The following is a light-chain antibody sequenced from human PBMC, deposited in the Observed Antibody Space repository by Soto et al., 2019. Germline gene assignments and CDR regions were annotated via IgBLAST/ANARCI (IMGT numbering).Light chain of an antibody. J-gene: IGKJ4*01. CDR3: QQYNVWPLT. CDR2: VAS. V-gene: IGKV3-15*01. Sequence: EIVMTQSPATLSVPPGERATLSCRASQSVSSNLAWYQQKPGQTPKLLIYVASTRATGIPARFSGSGSGTEFTLPISSLQSEDFAVYSCQQYNVWPLTFGGGTKVEFK. CDR1: QSVSSN.